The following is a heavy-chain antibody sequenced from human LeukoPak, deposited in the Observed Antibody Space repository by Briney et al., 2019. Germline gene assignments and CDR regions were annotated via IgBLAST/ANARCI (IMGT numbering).Heavy chain of an antibody. CDR2: IIPIFGTA. CDR1: GGTFSSYA. CDR3: ARDRGYCSGGSCSQTYYMDV. V-gene: IGHV1-69*06. Sequence: ASVKVSCKASGGTFSSYAISWVRQAPGQGLEWMGGIIPIFGTANYAQKFQGRVTITADKSTSTAYMELSSLRSEDTAVYYCARDRGYCSGGSCSQTYYMDVWGKGTTVTVSS. D-gene: IGHD2-15*01. J-gene: IGHJ6*03.